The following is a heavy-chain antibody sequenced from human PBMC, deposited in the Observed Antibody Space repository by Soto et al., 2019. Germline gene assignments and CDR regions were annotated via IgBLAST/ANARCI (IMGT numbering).Heavy chain of an antibody. V-gene: IGHV3-23*01. D-gene: IGHD3-22*01. J-gene: IGHJ6*02. CDR2: ISCSGGST. CDR3: AKDSSGYYYYYDGMDV. Sequence: GGSLRLSCAASGFTFSSYAMSWVRQAPGKGLEWVSAISCSGGSTYYADSVKGRFTISRDNSKNTLYLQMNSLRAEDTAVDYCAKDSSGYYYYYDGMDVWGQGTTVTVSS. CDR1: GFTFSSYA.